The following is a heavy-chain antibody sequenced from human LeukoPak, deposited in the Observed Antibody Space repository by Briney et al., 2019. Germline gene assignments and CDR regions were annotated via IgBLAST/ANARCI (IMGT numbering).Heavy chain of an antibody. V-gene: IGHV1-18*01. J-gene: IGHJ3*02. CDR2: ISAYNGNT. Sequence: ASVKVSCKASGYTFTSYGISWERQAPGQGLEWMGWISAYNGNTNYAQKLQGRVTMTTDTSTSTAYMELRSLRSDDTAVYYCARAAVTMIVVVTEGGAFDIWGQGTMVTVSS. CDR3: ARAAVTMIVVVTEGGAFDI. D-gene: IGHD3-22*01. CDR1: GYTFTSYG.